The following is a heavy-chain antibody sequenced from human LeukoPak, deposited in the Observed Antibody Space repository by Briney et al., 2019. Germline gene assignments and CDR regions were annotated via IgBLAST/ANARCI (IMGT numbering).Heavy chain of an antibody. Sequence: PGGSLRLSCSASGFTFSSYGMHWVRQAPGKGLEWVAFIRYDGSNKYYADSVKGRFTISRDNSKNTLYLQMNSLRAEDTAVYYCAKGRIAAAGINPFAEYFQHWGQGTLVTVSS. CDR1: GFTFSSYG. CDR2: IRYDGSNK. CDR3: AKGRIAAAGINPFAEYFQH. D-gene: IGHD6-13*01. V-gene: IGHV3-30*02. J-gene: IGHJ1*01.